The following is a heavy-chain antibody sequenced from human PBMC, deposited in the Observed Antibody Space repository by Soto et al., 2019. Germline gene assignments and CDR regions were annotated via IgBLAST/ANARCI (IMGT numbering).Heavy chain of an antibody. V-gene: IGHV1-18*01. CDR3: AGDGGYFGDY. Sequence: QVQLVQSGAEVKKPGASVKVSCKASGYTFTSYGISWVRQAPGQGLEWMGWISAYNGNTNYAQKLQGRVTMTTDTSARKADMKLRSLRSDDKAVYYCAGDGGYFGDYWGQGTLVTVSS. CDR2: ISAYNGNT. D-gene: IGHD5-12*01. CDR1: GYTFTSYG. J-gene: IGHJ4*02.